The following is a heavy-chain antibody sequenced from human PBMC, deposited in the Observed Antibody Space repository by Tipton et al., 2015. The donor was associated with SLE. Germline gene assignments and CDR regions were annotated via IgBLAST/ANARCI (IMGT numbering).Heavy chain of an antibody. D-gene: IGHD4-17*01. Sequence: SLRLSCSASGFTFSSYAMHWVRQAPGKGLEWVANIKQDGSEKYYVDSVKGRFTISRDNAKNSLYLQMNSLRAEDTAVYYCARVDGDSYYYYYYMDVWGKGTTVTVSS. CDR3: ARVDGDSYYYYYYMDV. CDR2: IKQDGSEK. J-gene: IGHJ6*03. V-gene: IGHV3-7*03. CDR1: GFTFSSYA.